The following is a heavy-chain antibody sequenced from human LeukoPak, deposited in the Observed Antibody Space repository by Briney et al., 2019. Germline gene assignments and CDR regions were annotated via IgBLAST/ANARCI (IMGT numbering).Heavy chain of an antibody. J-gene: IGHJ4*02. CDR3: ARVDGYFYYFDY. D-gene: IGHD5-24*01. CDR2: IRYDGSNK. Sequence: GGSLTLSCAASGYTFSSYDMHWVRQAPGEALVGVIFIRYDGSNKYYADSVKGRFTISRDNSKNTLYLQMNSLRAEDTAVYYCARVDGYFYYFDYWGQGTLVTVSS. V-gene: IGHV3-30*02. CDR1: GYTFSSYD.